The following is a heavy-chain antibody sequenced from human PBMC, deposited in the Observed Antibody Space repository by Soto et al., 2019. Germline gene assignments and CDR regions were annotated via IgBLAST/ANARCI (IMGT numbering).Heavy chain of an antibody. CDR1: GGSISSGGYY. D-gene: IGHD5-18*01. CDR3: ARATAMVPFDY. V-gene: IGHV4-31*03. J-gene: IGHJ4*02. CDR2: IYYSGST. Sequence: SSETLSLTCTVSGGSISSGGYYWSWIRQHPGKGLEWIGYIYYSGSTYYNPSLKSRVTISVDTSKNQFSLKLSSVTAADTAVYYCARATAMVPFDYWGQGTLVTVSS.